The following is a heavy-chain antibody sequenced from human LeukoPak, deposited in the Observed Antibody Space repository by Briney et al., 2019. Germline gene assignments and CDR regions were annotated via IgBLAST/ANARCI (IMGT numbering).Heavy chain of an antibody. J-gene: IGHJ4*02. CDR3: AKAWGSVYGDYYGNFDY. CDR2: ISSSTTTI. Sequence: GGSLRLSCAASGFTFSSYSMNWVRQTPGKGLEWVSYISSSTTTIYYADSVKGRFTISRDNAKNSLYLQMNSLRDEDTAVYYCAKAWGSVYGDYYGNFDYWGQGTLVTVSS. CDR1: GFTFSSYS. D-gene: IGHD4-17*01. V-gene: IGHV3-48*02.